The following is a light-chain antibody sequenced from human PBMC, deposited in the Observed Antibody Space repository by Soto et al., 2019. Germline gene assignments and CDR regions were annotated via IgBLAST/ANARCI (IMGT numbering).Light chain of an antibody. CDR2: GAS. Sequence: EIVMTQSPATLSVSPGERATLSCRTSLSVSVYLDWYQQKPGQAPRLLIYGASNRATGIPDRFSGSGSGTDFTLTISRLEPEDFAVYYCQQYGSSGTFGQGTKVDIK. CDR3: QQYGSSGT. V-gene: IGKV3-20*01. CDR1: LSVSVY. J-gene: IGKJ1*01.